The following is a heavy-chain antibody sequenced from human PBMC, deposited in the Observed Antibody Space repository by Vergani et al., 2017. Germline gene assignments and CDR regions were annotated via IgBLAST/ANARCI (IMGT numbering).Heavy chain of an antibody. Sequence: QVQLQESGPGLVKPSQTLSLTCTVSGGSISSGSYYWSWIRQPAGKGLEWIGRIYTSGSTNYNPALKSRVTMSVHTSKNQFSLKLSSVTAADTAVYYCAREYSSSSGHYRYFDLWGRGTLVTVSS. D-gene: IGHD6-6*01. J-gene: IGHJ2*01. CDR2: IYTSGST. V-gene: IGHV4-61*02. CDR1: GGSISSGSYY. CDR3: AREYSSSSGHYRYFDL.